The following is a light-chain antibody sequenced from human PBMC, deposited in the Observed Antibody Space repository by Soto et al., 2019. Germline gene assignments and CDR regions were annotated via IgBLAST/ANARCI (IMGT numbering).Light chain of an antibody. CDR3: QYRNDFPRR. Sequence: AIRMTQSPSSLSASTGDRVTITCRASQGISSYLAWYQQKPGKAPKLLIDLASTLQCGVPSSFIGSGTGTDFSLTISSRQPEDLATYYCQYRNDFPRRFGGVTKVDIK. CDR2: LAS. CDR1: QGISSY. V-gene: IGKV1-8*01. J-gene: IGKJ4*01.